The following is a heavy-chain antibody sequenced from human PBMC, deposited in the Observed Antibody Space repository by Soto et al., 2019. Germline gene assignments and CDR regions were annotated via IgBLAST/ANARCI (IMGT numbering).Heavy chain of an antibody. D-gene: IGHD2-21*01. CDR1: GFTVSDNY. Sequence: EVQLVESGGGLIQPGGSLRLSCAASGFTVSDNYMSWVRKAPGKGLEWVSLIYSGGATFYADSVQGRFTISRDNSKNTLFLQMNSLRAEDTAVYYCARGLRGAYIGPPYYDYWGQGTLVTVSS. CDR3: ARGLRGAYIGPPYYDY. V-gene: IGHV3-53*01. CDR2: IYSGGAT. J-gene: IGHJ4*02.